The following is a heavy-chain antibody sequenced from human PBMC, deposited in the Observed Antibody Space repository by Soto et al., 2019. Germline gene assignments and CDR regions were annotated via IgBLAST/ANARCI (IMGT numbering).Heavy chain of an antibody. D-gene: IGHD3-10*01. CDR3: AVGFKLDYYSLDV. V-gene: IGHV1-46*01. J-gene: IGHJ6*02. Sequence: ASVKVSCKAPADTFTSYYIHWVRQAPGHGLEWMGIINPNGGSTRFAQTFQGRVTINADESTNTAYMQLSSLRSEDTAVYFCAVGFKLDYYSLDVWGQGTTVTVSS. CDR1: ADTFTSYY. CDR2: INPNGGST.